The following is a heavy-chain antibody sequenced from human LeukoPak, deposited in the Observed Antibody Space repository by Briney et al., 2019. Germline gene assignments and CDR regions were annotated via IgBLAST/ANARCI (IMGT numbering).Heavy chain of an antibody. D-gene: IGHD6-13*01. CDR1: GYTFTNFG. CDR3: ARDIGATGTLSFFDY. J-gene: IGHJ4*02. CDR2: ISAYNGNI. V-gene: IGHV1-18*04. Sequence: ASVKVSCKTSGYTFTNFGVSWLRQAPGQGLEWMGWISAYNGNINYAQKLQGRVTMTTDTSTSTAYMELRSLRSDDTAVHYCARDIGATGTLSFFDYWGQGTLVTVSS.